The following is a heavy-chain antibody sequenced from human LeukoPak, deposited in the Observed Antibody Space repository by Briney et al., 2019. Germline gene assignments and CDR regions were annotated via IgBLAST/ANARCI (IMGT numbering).Heavy chain of an antibody. CDR3: ARASYWERPIGWFDP. D-gene: IGHD1-26*01. Sequence: SETLSLTCAVYGGSFSGYYWSWIRQPPGKGLEWIGEINHSGSTNYNPSLKSRVTISVDTSKNQFSLKLSSATAADTAVYYCARASYWERPIGWFDPWGQGTLVTVSS. V-gene: IGHV4-34*01. CDR1: GGSFSGYY. CDR2: INHSGST. J-gene: IGHJ5*02.